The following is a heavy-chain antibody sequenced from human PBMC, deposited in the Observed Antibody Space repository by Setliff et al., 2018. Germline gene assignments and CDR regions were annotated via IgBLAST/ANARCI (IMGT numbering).Heavy chain of an antibody. CDR3: ARLGRYDAFDI. CDR2: VFPVDSDT. V-gene: IGHV5-51*01. J-gene: IGHJ3*02. Sequence: PGESLKISCKGSGYSFTSYWIGRVRQMPGKGLEWMGVVFPVDSDTRYSPSFQGQVTTSADKSISTAYLQWSSLKASDTAIYYCARLGRYDAFDIWGQGTVVTVSS. D-gene: IGHD3-16*01. CDR1: GYSFTSYW.